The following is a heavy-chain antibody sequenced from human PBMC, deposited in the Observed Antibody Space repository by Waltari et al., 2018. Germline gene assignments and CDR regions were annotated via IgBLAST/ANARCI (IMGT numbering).Heavy chain of an antibody. CDR1: GFTLSSYG. CDR3: ARRFDS. Sequence: EELLVEAGGGLVQPGRTRIVSCAAFGFTLSSYGMNWGRQAPGKGLEWISYSSGSGTTISYADTVKGRFTISRDDAENSLYLQINSLRAEDTALYYCARRFDSWGQGTRVTVSS. J-gene: IGHJ4*02. CDR2: SSGSGTTI. V-gene: IGHV3-48*03.